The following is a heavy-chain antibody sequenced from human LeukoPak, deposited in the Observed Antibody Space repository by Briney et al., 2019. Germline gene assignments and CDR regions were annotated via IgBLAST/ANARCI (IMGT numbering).Heavy chain of an antibody. Sequence: ASVKVSCKGFGYTFTNYYMHWVRQAPGQGPEWMGIANPNDGSTTYAQKFQGRVTMTRDMSTNTVYMELSSLSSDDTAEYFCAIVSPMTTVARGQGAFEIWGQGTMVIVSA. J-gene: IGHJ3*02. CDR1: GYTFTNYY. CDR2: ANPNDGST. CDR3: AIVSPMTTVARGQGAFEI. V-gene: IGHV1-46*01. D-gene: IGHD4-23*01.